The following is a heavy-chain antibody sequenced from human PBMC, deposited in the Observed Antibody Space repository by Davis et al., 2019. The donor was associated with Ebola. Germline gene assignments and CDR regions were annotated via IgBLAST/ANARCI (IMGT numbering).Heavy chain of an antibody. D-gene: IGHD1-26*01. CDR3: ARRVGYSRMDV. CDR2: IYPGDSDT. CDR1: GYSFTSYW. Sequence: GESLKISRKGSGYSFTSYWLGWVRQMPGKGLEWMWSIYPGDSDTRYSPSFQGQVTISADKSISTAYLQWRSLKASDTAMYYCARRVGYSRMDVWGQGTAVTVSS. V-gene: IGHV5-51*01. J-gene: IGHJ6*02.